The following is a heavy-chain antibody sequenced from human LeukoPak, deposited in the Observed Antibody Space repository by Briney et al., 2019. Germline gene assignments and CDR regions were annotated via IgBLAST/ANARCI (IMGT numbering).Heavy chain of an antibody. D-gene: IGHD3-10*01. V-gene: IGHV3-23*01. CDR1: GFTFSSYA. CDR2: ISGSGGST. CDR3: AKALGGSGSNFDY. Sequence: GGSLRLSCAASGFTFSSYAMNWVRQAPGKGLEWVSTISGSGGSTYHADSVKGRFTISRDNSKNTLYLQMNSLRAEDTAVYYCAKALGGSGSNFDYWGQGTLVTVSS. J-gene: IGHJ4*02.